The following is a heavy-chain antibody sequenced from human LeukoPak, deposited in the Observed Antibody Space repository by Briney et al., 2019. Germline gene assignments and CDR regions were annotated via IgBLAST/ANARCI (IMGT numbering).Heavy chain of an antibody. CDR2: ISAYNGNT. CDR1: GYTFTSYG. Sequence: GASVTVSCKASGYTFTSYGISWVRHAPGQRLEWMEWISAYNGNTNYAQKLQGRVTMTTDTSTSTANMELRSLRSDDTAVYYCARAVGETGFDYWGQGTLVTVSS. D-gene: IGHD3-10*01. J-gene: IGHJ4*02. V-gene: IGHV1-18*01. CDR3: ARAVGETGFDY.